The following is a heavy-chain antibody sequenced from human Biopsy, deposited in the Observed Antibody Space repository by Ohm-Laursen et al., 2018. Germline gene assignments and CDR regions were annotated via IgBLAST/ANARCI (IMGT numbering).Heavy chain of an antibody. D-gene: IGHD4-11*01. Sequence: SLRLSCAASGFTFSSYGMHWVRQTPGKGLESVALISYDGYNKWYADSAKGRFTISRDNSKNTLFLQMNSLRAEDTAVYYCAKGNGAYTNYGWYFDLWGRGTLVTVSS. CDR3: AKGNGAYTNYGWYFDL. J-gene: IGHJ2*01. CDR1: GFTFSSYG. V-gene: IGHV3-30*18. CDR2: ISYDGYNK.